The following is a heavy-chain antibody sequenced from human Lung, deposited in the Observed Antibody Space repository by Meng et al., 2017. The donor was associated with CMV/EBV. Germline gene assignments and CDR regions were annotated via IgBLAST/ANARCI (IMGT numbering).Heavy chain of an antibody. CDR3: ARTDSASWASHAFDI. CDR1: GGPFNTYL. D-gene: IGHD3-22*01. CDR2: IIPILGTT. J-gene: IGHJ3*02. V-gene: IGHV1-69*05. Sequence: SVXVSCKASGGPFNTYLISWVRQAPGQGLEWMGGIIPILGTTNYGQKFQGRVTFTTDESTNTVYMELSSVRSDDTAVYYCARTDSASWASHAFDILGQGXMVTVSS.